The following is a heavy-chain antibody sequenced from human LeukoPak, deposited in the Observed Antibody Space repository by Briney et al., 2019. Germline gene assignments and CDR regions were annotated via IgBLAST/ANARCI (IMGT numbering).Heavy chain of an antibody. CDR1: GYTFTSYD. V-gene: IGHV1-8*01. Sequence: VKVSCKASGYTFTSYDINWVRQATGQGLEWMGWMNPNSGNTGYAQKFQGRVTMTRNTSISTAYMELSSLRSEDTAVYYCARIRIFGVVIIDYWGQGTLVTVSS. CDR3: ARIRIFGVVIIDY. D-gene: IGHD3-3*01. J-gene: IGHJ4*02. CDR2: MNPNSGNT.